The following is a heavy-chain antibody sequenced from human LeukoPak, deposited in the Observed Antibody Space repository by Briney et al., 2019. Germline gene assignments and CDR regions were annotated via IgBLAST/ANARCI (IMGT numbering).Heavy chain of an antibody. J-gene: IGHJ6*03. CDR3: ARDHQDIVVVPAAMHYYYYMDV. V-gene: IGHV1-69*06. CDR2: IIPIFGTA. Sequence: PGASVKVSCKASGGTFSSYAISWVRQAPGQGLEWMGGIIPIFGTANYAQKFQGRVTITADKSTSTAYMELSSLRSEDTAVYYCARDHQDIVVVPAAMHYYYYMDVWGKGTTVTVSS. CDR1: GGTFSSYA. D-gene: IGHD2-2*01.